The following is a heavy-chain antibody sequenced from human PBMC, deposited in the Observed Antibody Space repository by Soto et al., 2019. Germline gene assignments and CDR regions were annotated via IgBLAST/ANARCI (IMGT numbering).Heavy chain of an antibody. V-gene: IGHV1-2*04. D-gene: IGHD3-22*01. J-gene: IGHJ5*02. CDR2: INPNSGGT. CDR3: ARDYYDSSGYSNWFDP. CDR1: GYTFTSYY. Sequence: ASVKVSCKASGYTFTSYYMHWVRQAPGQGLEWMGWINPNSGGTNYAQKFQGWVTMTRDTSISTAYMELSRLRSDDTAVYYCARDYYDSSGYSNWFDPWGQGTLVTSPQ.